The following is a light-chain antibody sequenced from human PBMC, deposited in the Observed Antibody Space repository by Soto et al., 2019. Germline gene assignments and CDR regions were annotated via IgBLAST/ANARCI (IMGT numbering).Light chain of an antibody. CDR1: QDINSF. Sequence: DIQMTQSPSSVSASVGDGVTITCRASQDINSFLAWYQQKPGKAPNLLIYAASTLHIGVPSRFRGSGSGTAFTLTISSLQPEDFETYFCQQTTNFQFTFVPGTKANI. V-gene: IGKV1-12*01. CDR2: AAS. CDR3: QQTTNFQFT. J-gene: IGKJ3*01.